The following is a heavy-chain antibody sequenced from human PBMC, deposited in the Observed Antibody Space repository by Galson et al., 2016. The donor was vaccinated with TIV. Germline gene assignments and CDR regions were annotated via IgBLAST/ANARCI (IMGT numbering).Heavy chain of an antibody. V-gene: IGHV3-23*01. CDR1: GFTFTSHA. Sequence: SLRLSCAASGFTFTSHAMSWVRQAPGMGLEWAAFISVSGLSTYYADSVKGRFTVSRDNSKNTLYLQMNNLRAADTAVYFCAKDWAMGGVHRQVFFDSWGQGTLVTVSS. J-gene: IGHJ4*02. CDR3: AKDWAMGGVHRQVFFDS. D-gene: IGHD5-18*01. CDR2: ISVSGLST.